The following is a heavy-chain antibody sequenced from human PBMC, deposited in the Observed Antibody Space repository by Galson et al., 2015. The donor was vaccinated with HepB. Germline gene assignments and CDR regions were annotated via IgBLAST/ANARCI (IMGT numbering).Heavy chain of an antibody. D-gene: IGHD3-10*01. CDR2: YDLEDGET. V-gene: IGHV1-24*01. J-gene: IGHJ3*01. CDR3: ATDSGWGVKGLDF. CDR1: GHSLTDLS. Sequence: SVKVSCKVSGHSLTDLSMHWLRQTPGKGLEWMGGYDLEDGETIYAQKFQGRVTMTEDASTETAYMELTSLRSEDTAVYYCATDSGWGVKGLDFWGQGTMVTVSS.